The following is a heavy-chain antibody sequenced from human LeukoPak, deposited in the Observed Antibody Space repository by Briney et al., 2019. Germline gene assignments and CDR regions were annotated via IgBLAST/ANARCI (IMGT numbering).Heavy chain of an antibody. CDR1: GFTFSSYA. D-gene: IGHD3-3*01. J-gene: IGHJ4*02. V-gene: IGHV3-30-3*01. CDR2: ISYDGSNK. Sequence: GGSPRLSCAASGFTFSSYAMHWVRQAPGKGLEWVAVISYDGSNKYYADSVKGRFTISRDNSKNTLYLQMNSLRAEDTAVYYCARFSWSIDYWGQGTLVTVSS. CDR3: ARFSWSIDY.